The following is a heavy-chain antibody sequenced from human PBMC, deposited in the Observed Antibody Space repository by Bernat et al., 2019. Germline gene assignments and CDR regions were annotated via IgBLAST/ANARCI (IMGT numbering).Heavy chain of an antibody. J-gene: IGHJ4*02. CDR3: SRGYWISGSFDY. V-gene: IGHV3-33*01. D-gene: IGHD5-12*01. CDR2: IWYDGNNK. Sequence: QVQLVESGGGVVQPGRSLRLSCAASGFTFSSYGMHWVRQAPGKGLEWVAVIWYDGNNKYYADSVKGRFTISRDNFKNTLYLQMNSLRVEDTAVYYCSRGYWISGSFDYWGQGTLVTVSS. CDR1: GFTFSSYG.